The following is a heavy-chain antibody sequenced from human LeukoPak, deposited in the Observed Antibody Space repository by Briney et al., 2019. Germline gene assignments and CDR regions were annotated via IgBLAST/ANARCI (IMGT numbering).Heavy chain of an antibody. Sequence: GGSLRLSCAASGFTFSSYWMTWVRQAPGKGLEWVANIKHEGSEINYVDSVRGRFTISRDNAKNSVFLQMNSLRAEDTAVYYCARGFCSSTNCYKNWFDPWGQGTLVTVSS. CDR1: GFTFSSYW. CDR3: ARGFCSSTNCYKNWFDP. V-gene: IGHV3-7*04. J-gene: IGHJ5*02. D-gene: IGHD2-2*02. CDR2: IKHEGSEI.